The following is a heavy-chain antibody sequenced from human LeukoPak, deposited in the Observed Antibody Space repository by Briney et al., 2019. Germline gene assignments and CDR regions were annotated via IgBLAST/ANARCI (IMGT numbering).Heavy chain of an antibody. J-gene: IGHJ6*03. Sequence: PSETLSLTCAVYGGSFSGYYWSWIRQPPGKGLEWIGEINHSGSTNYNPSLKSRVTISVDTSKNQFSLKLSSVTAADTAVYYCARGYHNYDILTGYYGSYYYYYMDVWGKGTTVTISS. V-gene: IGHV4-34*01. CDR2: INHSGST. D-gene: IGHD3-9*01. CDR1: GGSFSGYY. CDR3: ARGYHNYDILTGYYGSYYYYYMDV.